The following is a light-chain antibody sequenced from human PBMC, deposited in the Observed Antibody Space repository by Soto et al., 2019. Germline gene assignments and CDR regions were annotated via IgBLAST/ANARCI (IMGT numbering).Light chain of an antibody. Sequence: QSALTQPASVSGSPGRSITLSCTGTNSDVGFYNFVSWYQHHPAKAPKLIIYEVSNRPSGVSNRFSGSKSGNTASLTISGLQAEDEADYFCSSYTSSSTPYVFGTGTKLTVL. J-gene: IGLJ1*01. CDR3: SSYTSSSTPYV. CDR2: EVS. V-gene: IGLV2-14*01. CDR1: NSDVGFYNF.